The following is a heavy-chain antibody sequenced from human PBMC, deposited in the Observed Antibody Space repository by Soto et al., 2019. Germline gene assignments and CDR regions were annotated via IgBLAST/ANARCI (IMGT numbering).Heavy chain of an antibody. Sequence: ASVKVSCKASGYTFTSYAMHWVRQAPGQGLEWMGWISAYNGNTNYAQKLQGRVTMTTDTSTSTAYMELRSLRSDDTAVYYCARDGSGSYYYYWLNGMDVWGQGTTVTVSS. V-gene: IGHV1-18*01. J-gene: IGHJ6*02. CDR3: ARDGSGSYYYYWLNGMDV. CDR1: GYTFTSYA. CDR2: ISAYNGNT. D-gene: IGHD3-10*01.